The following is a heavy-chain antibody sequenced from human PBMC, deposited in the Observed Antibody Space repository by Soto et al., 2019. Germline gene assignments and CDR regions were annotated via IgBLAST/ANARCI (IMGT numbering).Heavy chain of an antibody. CDR1: GFPFNIFG. CDR2: IWHDGSKE. CDR3: ARSGCSGGTCYRGYDGFDI. J-gene: IGHJ3*02. Sequence: QVQLVESGGGVVQPGRSLRLSCAASGFPFNIFGIHWVRQAPGEGLEWVAVIWHDGSKEYYADSVKGRFTISRDNSKNTVYLQMNSLRGDETAVYYCARSGCSGGTCYRGYDGFDIWGQGTMVTVSS. V-gene: IGHV3-33*01. D-gene: IGHD2-15*01.